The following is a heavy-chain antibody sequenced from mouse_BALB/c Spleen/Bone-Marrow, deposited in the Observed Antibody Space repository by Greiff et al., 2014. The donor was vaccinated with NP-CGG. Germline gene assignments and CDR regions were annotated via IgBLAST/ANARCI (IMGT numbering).Heavy chain of an antibody. V-gene: IGHV14-3*02. CDR2: IDPANGNT. CDR1: GFNIKDTY. D-gene: IGHD1-1*01. CDR3: ARYYRYYYAMDY. Sequence: EVQLQQSGAELVKPGASVKLSCTASGFNIKDTYMHWVKQRPEQGLEWIGRIDPANGNTKYDPKFQGKATITADSSSNTAYLQLSSLTSEDTAVYYCARYYRYYYAMDYWGQGTSVTVSS. J-gene: IGHJ4*01.